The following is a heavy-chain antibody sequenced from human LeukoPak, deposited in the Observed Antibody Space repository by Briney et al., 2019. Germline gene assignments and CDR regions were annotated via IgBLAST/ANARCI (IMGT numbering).Heavy chain of an antibody. D-gene: IGHD3-3*01. CDR2: IIPILGIA. Sequence: ASVKVSCKASGGTFSSYAISWVRQAPGQGLEWMGRIIPILGIANYAQKFQGRVTITADKSTSTAYMELSSLRSEDTAVYYCARVRNWSGYNALDYWGQGTLVTVSS. CDR1: GGTFSSYA. CDR3: ARVRNWSGYNALDY. J-gene: IGHJ4*02. V-gene: IGHV1-69*04.